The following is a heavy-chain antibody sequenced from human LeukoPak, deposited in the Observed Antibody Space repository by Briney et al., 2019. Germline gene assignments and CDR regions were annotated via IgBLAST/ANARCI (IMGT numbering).Heavy chain of an antibody. CDR3: ARGHYDILTGYYTRFDY. Sequence: GRSLRLSCAASGFTFSSYAMHWVRQAPGKGLEWVAVISYDGSNKYYADSVKGRFTISRDNSKNTLYLQMNSLRAEDTAVYYCARGHYDILTGYYTRFDYWGQGTLVTVSS. CDR1: GFTFSSYA. D-gene: IGHD3-9*01. CDR2: ISYDGSNK. J-gene: IGHJ4*02. V-gene: IGHV3-30-3*01.